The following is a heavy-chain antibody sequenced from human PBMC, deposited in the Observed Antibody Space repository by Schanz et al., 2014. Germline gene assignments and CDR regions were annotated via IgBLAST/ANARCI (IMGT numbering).Heavy chain of an antibody. J-gene: IGHJ5*01. CDR1: GGTFSSDT. D-gene: IGHD3-22*01. V-gene: IGHV1-69*08. CDR3: AGELGIYDRGWFDS. Sequence: QVHLVQSGAEVKKPGTSVKVSCKASGGTFSSDTFSWVRQAPGQGLEWMGRIDPIAGIINYAQRFQVRVTITADKSSDTAYMERSSLKSEDTAVYDSAGELGIYDRGWFDSWGQGTLVTVSS. CDR2: IDPIAGII.